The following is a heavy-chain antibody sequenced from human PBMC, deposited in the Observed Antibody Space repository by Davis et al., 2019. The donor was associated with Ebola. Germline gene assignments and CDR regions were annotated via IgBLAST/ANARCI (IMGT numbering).Heavy chain of an antibody. CDR2: IYHSGST. J-gene: IGHJ4*02. CDR1: GFTFSSYAM. D-gene: IGHD5-24*01. CDR3: VRGSDAYKTGY. V-gene: IGHV4-4*02. Sequence: GPLRLSCAASGFTFSSYAMSWVRQPPGKGLEWIGEIYHSGSTNYNPSLKSRVTISVDKSKNQFSLKLSSVTAADTAFYYCVRGSDAYKTGYWGQGTLVTVSS.